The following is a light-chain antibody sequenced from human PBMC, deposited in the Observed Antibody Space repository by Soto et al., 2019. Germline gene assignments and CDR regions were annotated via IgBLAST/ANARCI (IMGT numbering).Light chain of an antibody. J-gene: IGKJ1*01. Sequence: DIQMTQSPSTLSASVGDRVTITCRASQNVTTWLAWYQHKPGKAPKLLLYDVSNLESGVPSRFSGSGSGTEFTLTISSLQSEDFAVYYCQQYDDWPPSTFGQGTKVDIK. CDR1: QNVTTW. CDR2: DVS. V-gene: IGKV1-5*01. CDR3: QQYDDWPPST.